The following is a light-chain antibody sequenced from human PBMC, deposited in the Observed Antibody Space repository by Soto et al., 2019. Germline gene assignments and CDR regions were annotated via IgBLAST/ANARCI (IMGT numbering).Light chain of an antibody. CDR2: GAS. CDR3: QQYGSSPLT. V-gene: IGKV3-20*01. J-gene: IGKJ4*01. Sequence: EIVLTQSPGTLSLSPGERGTLSCRASQSVSGSYLAWYQQKPGQAPRLLIYGASTRATGTPDRFSGSGFGTQFTLTISRLEPEDFAVYFCQQYGSSPLTFGGGTKVEIK. CDR1: QSVSGSY.